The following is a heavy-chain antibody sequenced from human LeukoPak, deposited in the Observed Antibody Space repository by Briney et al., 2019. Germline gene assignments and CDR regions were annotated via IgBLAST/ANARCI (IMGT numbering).Heavy chain of an antibody. V-gene: IGHV5-51*01. D-gene: IGHD1-26*01. Sequence: GESLKISRKGSGYSFTSYWIGWVRQMPGKGLEWMGIIYPGDSDTRYSPSFQGQVTISADKSISTAYLQWSSLKASDTAMYYCARRGSYFRNEYYFDYWGQGTLVTVSS. CDR3: ARRGSYFRNEYYFDY. CDR2: IYPGDSDT. J-gene: IGHJ4*02. CDR1: GYSFTSYW.